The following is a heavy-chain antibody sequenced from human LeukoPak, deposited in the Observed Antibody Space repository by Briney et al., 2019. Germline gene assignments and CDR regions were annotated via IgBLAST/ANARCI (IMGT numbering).Heavy chain of an antibody. CDR1: GYSFTNYA. J-gene: IGHJ1*01. Sequence: GASVKVSCKASGYSFTNYAIHWVRQAPGQRLEWMGWINPGNGNTKYSQKFQGRVILTADKSTSTAYMELTSLRSEDTAVYYCAMLGVIPDWGQGTLITVSS. D-gene: IGHD2-21*01. CDR2: INPGNGNT. V-gene: IGHV1-3*01. CDR3: AMLGVIPD.